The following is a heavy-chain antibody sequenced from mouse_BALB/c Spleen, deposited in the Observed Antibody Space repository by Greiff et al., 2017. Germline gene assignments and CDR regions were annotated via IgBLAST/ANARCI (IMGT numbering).Heavy chain of an antibody. V-gene: IGHV1-80*01. D-gene: IGHD1-2*01. CDR1: GYAFSSYW. CDR3: ARGLRLRYFDV. J-gene: IGHJ1*01. CDR2: IYPGDGDT. Sequence: QVQLQQSGAELVRPGSSVKISCKASGYAFSSYWMNWVKQRPGQGLEWIGQIYPGDGDTNYNGKFKGKATLTADKSSSTAYMQLSSLTSEDSAVYFCARGLRLRYFDVWGAGTTVTVSS.